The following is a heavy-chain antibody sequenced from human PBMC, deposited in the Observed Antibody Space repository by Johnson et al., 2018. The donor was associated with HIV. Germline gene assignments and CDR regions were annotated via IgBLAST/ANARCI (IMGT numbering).Heavy chain of an antibody. D-gene: IGHD3-3*01. CDR2: ISYDGSNK. Sequence: QMLLVESGGGVVQPGRSLRLSCVGSAFTFSSYEMHWVRQAPGKGLEWVAVISYDGSNKFYADSVQGRFTISRDSSKNTMSLLMNSLRAEDTAVYYCASGRTGVSVFDIWGPGTMVTVST. J-gene: IGHJ3*02. CDR1: AFTFSSYE. CDR3: ASGRTGVSVFDI. V-gene: IGHV3-30-3*01.